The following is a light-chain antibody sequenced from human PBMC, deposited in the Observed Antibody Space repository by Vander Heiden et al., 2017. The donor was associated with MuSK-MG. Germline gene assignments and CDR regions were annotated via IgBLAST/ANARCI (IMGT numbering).Light chain of an antibody. CDR1: QSVTNN. J-gene: IGKJ3*01. V-gene: IGKV3-15*01. CDR2: SAS. Sequence: EIVMTQSPASLSVSPGERATLSCRASQSVTNNLAWYQQKPGQAPRLLLYSASTRATGIPDRFSGSGSGTEFTLTISSLQSEDLGVYYCQQYNNWPQTFGPGTKVDIK. CDR3: QQYNNWPQT.